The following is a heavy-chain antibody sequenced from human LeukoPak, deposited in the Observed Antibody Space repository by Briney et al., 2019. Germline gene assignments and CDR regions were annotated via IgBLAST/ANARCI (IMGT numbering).Heavy chain of an antibody. CDR3: ARALATDLDSSGYFVLDY. D-gene: IGHD3-22*01. CDR2: IRYDGSNE. CDR1: GFTFSNFG. J-gene: IGHJ4*02. Sequence: GGSLRLSCAASGFTFSNFGMHWVRQAPGKGLEWVAFIRYDGSNEYYADSVKGRFTISRDNAKNSLYLQMNSLRAEDTAVYYCARALATDLDSSGYFVLDYWGQGTLVTVSS. V-gene: IGHV3-30*02.